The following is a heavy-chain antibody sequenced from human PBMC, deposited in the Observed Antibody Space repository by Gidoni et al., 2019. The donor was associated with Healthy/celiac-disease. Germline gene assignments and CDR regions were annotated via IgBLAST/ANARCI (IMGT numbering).Heavy chain of an antibody. CDR1: GFTFSSYA. CDR3: ARAKAGIAVAAFDY. Sequence: QVQLVESGGGVVQPGRSLRLSCAASGFTFSSYAMHWVRQAPGKGLEWVAVISYDGSNKYYADSVKGRFTISRDNSKNTLYLQMNSLRAEDTAVYYCARAKAGIAVAAFDYWGQGTLVTVSS. J-gene: IGHJ4*02. V-gene: IGHV3-30*04. CDR2: ISYDGSNK. D-gene: IGHD6-19*01.